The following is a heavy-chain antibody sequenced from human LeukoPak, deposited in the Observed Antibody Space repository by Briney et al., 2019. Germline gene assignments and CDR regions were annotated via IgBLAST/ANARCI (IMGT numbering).Heavy chain of an antibody. J-gene: IGHJ3*02. CDR3: ARHFTYYYDTSGYPRDIFDI. D-gene: IGHD3-22*01. CDR1: GGSISGYF. CDR2: IYYSGST. Sequence: SETLSLTCSVSGGSISGYFWSWIRQSPGEGLVWIGYIYYSGSTNYNPSLKSRVTISVDMSKNQFSLKLNSVTAADTALYYCARHFTYYYDTSGYPRDIFDIWGQGTTVTASS. V-gene: IGHV4-59*08.